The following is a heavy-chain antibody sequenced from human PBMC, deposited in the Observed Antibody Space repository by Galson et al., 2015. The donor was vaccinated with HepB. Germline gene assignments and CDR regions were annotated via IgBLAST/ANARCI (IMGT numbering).Heavy chain of an antibody. D-gene: IGHD1-14*01. J-gene: IGHJ4*02. CDR2: ISSSSSYI. CDR1: GFTFSSYS. V-gene: IGHV3-21*01. Sequence: SLRLSCAASGFTFSSYSMNWVRQAPGKGLEWVSSISSSSSYIYYADSVKGRFTISRDNAKNSLYLQMNSLRAEDTAVYYCARDLESGGYYFDYWGQGTLVTVSS. CDR3: ARDLESGGYYFDY.